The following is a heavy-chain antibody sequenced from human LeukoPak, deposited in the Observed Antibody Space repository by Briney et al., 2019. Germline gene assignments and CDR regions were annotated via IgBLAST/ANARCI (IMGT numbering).Heavy chain of an antibody. CDR2: ISSYGTTI. Sequence: PGGSLRLSCAPSGFTFNTYEMNWVRQAPGKGLEWVSYISSYGTTISSAASVKGRFTISTDNPQNSLYLQMNRLSAHRTPVYFISRVKVAPAGVDYWGQGTLVTVS. CDR1: GFTFNTYE. CDR3: SRVKVAPAGVDY. D-gene: IGHD6-13*01. V-gene: IGHV3-48*03. J-gene: IGHJ4*02.